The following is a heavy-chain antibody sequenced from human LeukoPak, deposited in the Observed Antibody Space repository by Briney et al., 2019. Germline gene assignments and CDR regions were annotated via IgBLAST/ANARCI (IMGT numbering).Heavy chain of an antibody. CDR2: IYHSGST. D-gene: IGHD6-19*01. CDR3: ARGGIGSGWSLTYYFDY. J-gene: IGHJ4*02. V-gene: IGHV4-4*02. Sequence: PSETLSLTCAVSGGSISSSNWWSWVRQPPGKGLEWIGEIYHSGSTNYNPSLKSRVTISVDKSKNQFSLKLSSVTAADTAVYYCARGGIGSGWSLTYYFDYWGQGTLVTVSS. CDR1: GGSISSSNW.